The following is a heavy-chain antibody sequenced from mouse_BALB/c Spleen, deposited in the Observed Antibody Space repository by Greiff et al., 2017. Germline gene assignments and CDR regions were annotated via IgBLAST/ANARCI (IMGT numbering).Heavy chain of an antibody. J-gene: IGHJ4*01. CDR3: AGGRYDAMDY. CDR2: IDPANGNT. Sequence: EVQLQQSGAELVKPGASVKLSCTASGFNIKDTYMYWVKQRPEQGLEWIGRIDPANGNTKYDPNFQGKATITADTSPNTAYLQLSSLTSEDTAVYSCAGGRYDAMDYWGQGTSVTVSS. V-gene: IGHV14-3*02. CDR1: GFNIKDTY.